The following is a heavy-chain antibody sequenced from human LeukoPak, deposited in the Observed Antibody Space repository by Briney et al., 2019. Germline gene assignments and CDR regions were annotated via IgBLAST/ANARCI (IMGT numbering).Heavy chain of an antibody. V-gene: IGHV3-7*01. CDR2: IKEDGSEK. J-gene: IGHJ4*02. Sequence: GGSLRLSCAASGFTFSSYWMSWVRQAPGKGLEWVANIKEDGSEKYYVDSVKGRFTISRDNAKNSLYLQMNSLRAEDTAVYYCARVVSSAAAGDPFDYWSQGTLVTVSS. CDR3: ARVVSSAAAGDPFDY. D-gene: IGHD6-13*01. CDR1: GFTFSSYW.